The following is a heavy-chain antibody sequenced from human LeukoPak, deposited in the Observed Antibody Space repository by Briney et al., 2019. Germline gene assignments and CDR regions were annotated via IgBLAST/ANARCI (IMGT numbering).Heavy chain of an antibody. J-gene: IGHJ2*01. CDR2: IYIGGRT. V-gene: IGHV3-53*01. CDR3: ARCLGGDYVSDTYWYFDL. CDR1: GFPVSSYY. Sequence: GGSLRLSCAASGFPVSSYYMSWVRQAPGKGLERVSVIYIGGRTYYADSVTGRFTISRDNSKNTLYLQMNSLRAEDTAVYYCARCLGGDYVSDTYWYFDLWGRGSLVTVSS. D-gene: IGHD4-17*01.